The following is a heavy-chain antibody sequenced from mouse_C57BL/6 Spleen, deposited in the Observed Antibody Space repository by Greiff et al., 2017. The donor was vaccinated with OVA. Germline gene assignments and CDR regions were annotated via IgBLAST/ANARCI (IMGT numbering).Heavy chain of an antibody. V-gene: IGHV1-26*01. CDR1: GYTFTDYY. Sequence: VQLQQSGPELVKPGASVKISCKASGYTFTDYYMNWVKQSHGKSLEWIGDINPNNGGTSYNQKFKGKATLTVDKSSSTAYMELRSLTSEDSAVYYCAREDSAWFAYWGQGTLVTVSA. CDR3: AREDSAWFAY. J-gene: IGHJ3*01. CDR2: INPNNGGT.